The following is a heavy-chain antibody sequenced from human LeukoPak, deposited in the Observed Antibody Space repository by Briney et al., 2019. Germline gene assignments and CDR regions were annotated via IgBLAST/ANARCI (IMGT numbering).Heavy chain of an antibody. CDR2: ISCGGGSI. J-gene: IGHJ4*02. Sequence: GGSLRLSCVASGFTFSSYAMSWVRQAPGKGLEWVSGISCGGGSIHYADSVKGRFTISRDNSMNTLYLQMNSLRAEDTAVYYCARYRSVTTGKRFFDYWGQGTLVTVSS. V-gene: IGHV3-23*01. CDR1: GFTFSSYA. D-gene: IGHD4-17*01. CDR3: ARYRSVTTGKRFFDY.